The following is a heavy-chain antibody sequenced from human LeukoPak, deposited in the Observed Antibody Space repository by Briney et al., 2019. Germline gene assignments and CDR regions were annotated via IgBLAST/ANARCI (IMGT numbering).Heavy chain of an antibody. CDR2: IWYDGSNK. D-gene: IGHD3-10*01. Sequence: GGSLRLSCAASGLTFSGYGMHWVRQAPGKGLEWVAVIWYDGSNKYYADSVKGRFTISRDNSKNTLYLQMNSLKAEDTAVYYCARPPMVRGVTITGDDVFDIWGQGTMVTVSS. CDR3: ARPPMVRGVTITGDDVFDI. CDR1: GLTFSGYG. J-gene: IGHJ3*02. V-gene: IGHV3-33*01.